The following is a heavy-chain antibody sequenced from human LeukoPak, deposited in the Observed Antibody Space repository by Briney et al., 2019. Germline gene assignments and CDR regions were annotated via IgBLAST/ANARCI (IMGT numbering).Heavy chain of an antibody. V-gene: IGHV1-69*13. D-gene: IGHD3-3*01. CDR3: ATRLQYYDFWGGYQHWFDP. J-gene: IGHJ5*02. Sequence: ASVKVSCKASGGTFSSYAISWVRQAPGQGLEWMGGIIPIFGTANYAQKFQGRVTITADESTSTAYMELSSLRSEDTAVYYCATRLQYYDFWGGYQHWFDPWGQGTLVTVSS. CDR1: GGTFSSYA. CDR2: IIPIFGTA.